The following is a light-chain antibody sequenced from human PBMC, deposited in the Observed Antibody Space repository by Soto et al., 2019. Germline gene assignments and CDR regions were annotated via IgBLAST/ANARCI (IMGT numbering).Light chain of an antibody. Sequence: QSALTQPPSVSGSPGQSVTISCTGTSSDVGSYNRVSWYQQPPGTAPKLMIHEDSDRPSGVPDRFSGSKSGNTASLTISGLQAEDEADYYCSSYTSSSTDVFGTGTKLTVL. J-gene: IGLJ1*01. CDR2: EDS. V-gene: IGLV2-18*02. CDR1: SSDVGSYNR. CDR3: SSYTSSSTDV.